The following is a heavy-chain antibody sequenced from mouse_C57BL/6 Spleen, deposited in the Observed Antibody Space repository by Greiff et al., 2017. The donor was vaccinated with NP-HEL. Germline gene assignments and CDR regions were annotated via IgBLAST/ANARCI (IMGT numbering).Heavy chain of an antibody. J-gene: IGHJ2*01. D-gene: IGHD2-2*01. CDR1: GYTFTSYW. CDR3: ARRGYGYDEDY. V-gene: IGHV1-69*01. Sequence: QVQLQQPGAELVMPGASVKLSCKASGYTFTSYWMPWVKQRPGQGLEWIGEIDPSDSYTNYNQKFKGKSTLTVDKSSSTAYMQLSSLTSEDSAVYYCARRGYGYDEDYWGQGTTLTVSS. CDR2: IDPSDSYT.